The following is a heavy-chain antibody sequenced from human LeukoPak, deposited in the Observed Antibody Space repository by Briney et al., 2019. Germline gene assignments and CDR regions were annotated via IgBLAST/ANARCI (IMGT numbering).Heavy chain of an antibody. CDR3: AKGRTAYCSSTSCYTSDY. V-gene: IGHV3-23*01. J-gene: IGHJ4*02. Sequence: GGSLRLSCAASGFTFSSYAMSWVRQAPGKGLEWVSVISGSGGSTYYADSVKGRFTISRDNSKNTLYLQMNSLRAEDTAVYYCAKGRTAYCSSTSCYTSDYWGQGTLVTVSS. CDR1: GFTFSSYA. D-gene: IGHD2-2*02. CDR2: ISGSGGST.